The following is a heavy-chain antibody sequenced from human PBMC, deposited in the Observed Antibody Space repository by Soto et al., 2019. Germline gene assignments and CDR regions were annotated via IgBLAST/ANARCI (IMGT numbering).Heavy chain of an antibody. CDR1: VGSFSGYY. CDR3: ARGGLIVVVPDALVNWFDH. CDR2: INQSGST. Sequence: QVQLQQWGAGLLKPSETLSLTCAVYVGSFSGYYWSWIRQPPGKGLEWIGEINQSGSTNYNPSLKRRVTISVDTSKNQFSLKLSSVTAAGTAVYYCARGGLIVVVPDALVNWFDHWGQGTLVTVSS. J-gene: IGHJ5*02. D-gene: IGHD2-2*01. V-gene: IGHV4-34*01.